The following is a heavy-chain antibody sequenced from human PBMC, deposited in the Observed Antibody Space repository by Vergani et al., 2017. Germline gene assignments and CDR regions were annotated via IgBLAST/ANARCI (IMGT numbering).Heavy chain of an antibody. J-gene: IGHJ3*02. CDR1: GYSFTSYW. D-gene: IGHD3-22*01. Sequence: EVQLVQSGAEVKKPGESLKISCKGSGYSFTSYWIGWVRQMPGKGLEWMGIIYPGDSDTRYSPSFQGQVTISADKSISTAYLQWSSLKASDTAMYYCARPATYYYDSSGYPRDAFDIWGQGTMVTVSS. V-gene: IGHV5-51*01. CDR3: ARPATYYYDSSGYPRDAFDI. CDR2: IYPGDSDT.